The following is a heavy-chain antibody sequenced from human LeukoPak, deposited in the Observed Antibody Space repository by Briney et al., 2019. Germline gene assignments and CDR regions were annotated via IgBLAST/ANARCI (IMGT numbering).Heavy chain of an antibody. J-gene: IGHJ4*02. CDR3: ASYRYSGSCYIY. CDR1: GFTFSHYW. D-gene: IGHD6-13*01. V-gene: IGHV3-7*01. CDR2: IKQDGSEK. Sequence: GGSLRLSCAASGFTFSHYWMTWVRQAPGKGLEWVANIKQDGSEKYYVDSVKGRFTISRDNAKNSLYLQMNSLRAEDTAVYFCASYRYSGSCYIYWGQGTLVTVSS.